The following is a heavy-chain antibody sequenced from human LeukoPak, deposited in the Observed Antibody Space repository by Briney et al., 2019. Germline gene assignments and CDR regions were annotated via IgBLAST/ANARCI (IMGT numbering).Heavy chain of an antibody. V-gene: IGHV1-2*02. CDR2: INPNSGGT. CDR1: GYTFTGYY. CDR3: ARDGSSQTTDYYYYYYYMDV. D-gene: IGHD1-26*01. J-gene: IGHJ6*03. Sequence: ASVKVSCKASGYTFTGYYMHWVRQAPGQGLEWMGWINPNSGGTNYAQKFQGRVTMTRDMSTSTVYMELSSLRSEDTAVYYCARDGSSQTTDYYYYYYYMDVWGKGTTVTVSS.